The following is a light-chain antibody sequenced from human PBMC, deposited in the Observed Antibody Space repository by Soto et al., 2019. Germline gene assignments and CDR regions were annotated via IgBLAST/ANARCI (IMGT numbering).Light chain of an antibody. V-gene: IGKV3-20*01. Sequence: DTVLTQSPGTLSLSPGERATLSCRASQTISDNYLAWYQQKPGQSPRLLISGASIRAPGIPDRFSGSGSETDFTLTISRLEPEDFAFYYCQQYGSSPEISFGPGTKVDIK. CDR1: QTISDNY. CDR3: QQYGSSPEIS. CDR2: GAS. J-gene: IGKJ3*01.